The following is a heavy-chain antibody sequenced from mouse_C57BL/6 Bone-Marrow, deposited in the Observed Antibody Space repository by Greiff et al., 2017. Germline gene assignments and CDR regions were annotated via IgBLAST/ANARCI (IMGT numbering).Heavy chain of an antibody. CDR1: GFNIKDYY. D-gene: IGHD2-1*01. J-gene: IGHJ1*03. V-gene: IGHV14-2*01. Sequence: VQLQQSGAELVKPGASVKLSCTASGFNIKDYYMHWVRQRTEQGLEWIGRIDPEDGETKYAPKFQGKSTITADTSSNTAYLQLSILTSEDTAVYYCSYLLWSRWYFDVWGTGTTVTVSS. CDR2: IDPEDGET. CDR3: SYLLWSRWYFDV.